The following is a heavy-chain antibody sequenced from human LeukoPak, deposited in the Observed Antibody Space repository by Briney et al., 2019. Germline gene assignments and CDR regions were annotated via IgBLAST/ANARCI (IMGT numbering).Heavy chain of an antibody. CDR1: GFTVSSNY. V-gene: IGHV3-66*02. J-gene: IGHJ4*02. Sequence: PGGSLRLSCAASGFTVSSNYMSWVRQAPGKGLEWVSVIYSGGSTYYADSVKGRFTISRDNSKNTLYVQMNSLTAEDTGVYYCAKDSEDGHNWAPFDYWGQGTLVTVSS. CDR2: IYSGGST. CDR3: AKDSEDGHNWAPFDY. D-gene: IGHD5-24*01.